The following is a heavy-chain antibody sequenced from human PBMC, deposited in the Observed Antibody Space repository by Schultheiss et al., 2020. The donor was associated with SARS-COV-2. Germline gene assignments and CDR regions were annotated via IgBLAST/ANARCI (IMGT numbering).Heavy chain of an antibody. CDR1: GGSVSSGSYY. J-gene: IGHJ5*02. V-gene: IGHV4-61*01. CDR3: ARQILVTAAGTGFNWFDP. Sequence: SETLSLTCTVSGGSVSSGSYYWSWIRQPPGKGLEWIGYIYYSGSTYYNPSLKSRVTLSVDTSKNQFSLNLSSVTAADTAVYYCARQILVTAAGTGFNWFDPWGQGTLVTVSS. CDR2: IYYSGST. D-gene: IGHD6-13*01.